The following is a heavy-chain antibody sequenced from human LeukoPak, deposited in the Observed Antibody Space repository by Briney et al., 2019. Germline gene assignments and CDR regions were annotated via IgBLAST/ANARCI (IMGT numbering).Heavy chain of an antibody. CDR2: IRFDRTAQ. V-gene: IGHV3-30*02. CDR1: GFTFNNYG. Sequence: PGGSLRLSCSASGFTFNNYGMDWVRQAPGKGLEWVAFIRFDRTAQYYADSVKGRFTISRDNSKNTLYLQVNSVRPEDTAVYYCARGNSNGFDVWGQGTMVTVSS. CDR3: ARGNSNGFDV. D-gene: IGHD1-7*01. J-gene: IGHJ3*01.